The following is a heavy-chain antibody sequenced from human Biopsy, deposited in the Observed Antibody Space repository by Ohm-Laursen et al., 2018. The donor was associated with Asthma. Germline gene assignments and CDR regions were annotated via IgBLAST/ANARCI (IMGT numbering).Heavy chain of an antibody. CDR3: ARAVDYSHYYGIDV. Sequence: ASVTVSCKTSGYTFNSAGITWVRQAPGQGLEWMGWISVYNGNTKVAQKLQDRVTMITDTSTSTAYMELRSLRSDDTAVYFCARAVDYSHYYGIDVWGQETTVTVS. V-gene: IGHV1-18*01. D-gene: IGHD3-10*01. J-gene: IGHJ6*02. CDR1: GYTFNSAG. CDR2: ISVYNGNT.